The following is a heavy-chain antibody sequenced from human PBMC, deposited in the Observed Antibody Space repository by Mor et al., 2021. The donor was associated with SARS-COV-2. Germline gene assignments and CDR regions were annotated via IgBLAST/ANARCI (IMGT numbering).Heavy chain of an antibody. J-gene: IGHJ6*02. CDR3: ARVVSDAMDV. V-gene: IGHV3-7*03. Sequence: YYVDSVKGRCTISRDNAKNSLYLQMNTLSAEDTALYYCARVVSDAMDVWGQGTTVTVSS. D-gene: IGHD2-15*01.